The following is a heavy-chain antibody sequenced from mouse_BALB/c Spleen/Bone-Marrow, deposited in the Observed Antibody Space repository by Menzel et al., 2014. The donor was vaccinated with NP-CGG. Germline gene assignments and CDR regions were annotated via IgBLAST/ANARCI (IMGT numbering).Heavy chain of an antibody. CDR1: GFTFSSYT. D-gene: IGHD1-2*01. Sequence: EVHLVESGGGLVQPGGSLKLSCAASGFTFSSYTMSWVRQTPEKRLEWVAYISNGGGSTYYPDTVKGRFTISRDNAKNTLYLQMSSLKSEDTAMYYCARRSAATYYFDYWGQGTTFTVSS. J-gene: IGHJ2*01. V-gene: IGHV5-12-2*01. CDR3: ARRSAATYYFDY. CDR2: ISNGGGST.